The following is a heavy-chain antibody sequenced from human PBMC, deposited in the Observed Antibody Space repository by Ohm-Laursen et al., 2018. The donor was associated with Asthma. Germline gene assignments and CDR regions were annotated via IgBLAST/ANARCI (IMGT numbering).Heavy chain of an antibody. Sequence: SLRLSCAASGFTFSRYAISWVRQAPGKGLEWVSTISDSGGSTYYADSVKGRFTISRDNSKNTLYLQMNSLRAEDTAAYYCAKGGSSSWYEMDVWGQGTTVTVSS. CDR1: GFTFSRYA. CDR3: AKGGSSSWYEMDV. J-gene: IGHJ6*02. V-gene: IGHV3-23*01. D-gene: IGHD6-13*01. CDR2: ISDSGGST.